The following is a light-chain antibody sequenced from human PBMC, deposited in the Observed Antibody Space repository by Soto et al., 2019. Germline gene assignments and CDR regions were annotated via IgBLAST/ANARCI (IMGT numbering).Light chain of an antibody. Sequence: DIQMTQSPSTLSASVGDRVTITCRASQTISSWLAWYQQKPGKAPKLLIYKASSLESGVPSRFSGSGSGAEFTLTISSLQPDDFASYYCQQYNSYLLTFGGGTKVEIK. J-gene: IGKJ4*01. CDR2: KAS. V-gene: IGKV1-5*03. CDR1: QTISSW. CDR3: QQYNSYLLT.